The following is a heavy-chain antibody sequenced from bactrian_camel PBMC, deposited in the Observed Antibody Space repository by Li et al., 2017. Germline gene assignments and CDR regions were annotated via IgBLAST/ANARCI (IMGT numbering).Heavy chain of an antibody. V-gene: IGHV3S53*01. J-gene: IGHJ4*01. Sequence: HVQLVESGGGSAQAGGSLLLSCEASEELYMMAWFRQTPGNEREAVAAIDRDGSTSYHAQVKGRLTISQRNAGTTLSLQMNSLKPEDTAMYYCAAVPRGFGTWGTDEDNYWGQGTQVTVSS. CDR3: AAVPRGFGTWGTDEDNY. D-gene: IGHD6*01. CDR2: IDRDGST. CDR1: EELYMM.